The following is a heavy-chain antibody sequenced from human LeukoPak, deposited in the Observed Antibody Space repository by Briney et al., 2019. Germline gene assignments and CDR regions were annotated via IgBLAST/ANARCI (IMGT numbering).Heavy chain of an antibody. CDR1: GGSISSYY. V-gene: IGHV4-59*01. Sequence: SETLSLTCTVSGGSISSYYWSWIRQPPGKGLEWIGYIYYSGSTNYNPSLKSQVTISVDTSKNQFSLKLSSVTAADTAVYYCARVGPYSSSWYGDWGQGTLVTVSS. D-gene: IGHD6-13*01. CDR3: ARVGPYSSSWYGD. J-gene: IGHJ4*02. CDR2: IYYSGST.